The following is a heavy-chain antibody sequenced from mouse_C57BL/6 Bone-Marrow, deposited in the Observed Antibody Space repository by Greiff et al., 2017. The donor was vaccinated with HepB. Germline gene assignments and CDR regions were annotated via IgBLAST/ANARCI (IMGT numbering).Heavy chain of an antibody. CDR2: IHPNSGST. Sequence: QVQLQQPGAELVKPGASVKLSCKASGYTYTSYWMHWVKQRPGQGLEWIGMIHPNSGSTNYNEKFKSKATLTVDKSSSTAYMQLSSLTSEDSAVYYCARFDISTWYAMDYWGQGTSVTVSS. J-gene: IGHJ4*01. D-gene: IGHD4-1*02. V-gene: IGHV1-64*01. CDR1: GYTYTSYW. CDR3: ARFDISTWYAMDY.